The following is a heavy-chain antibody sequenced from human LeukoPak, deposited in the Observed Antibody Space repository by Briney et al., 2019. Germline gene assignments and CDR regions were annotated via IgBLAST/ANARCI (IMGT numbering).Heavy chain of an antibody. CDR3: ARIYSSGLLDY. D-gene: IGHD6-25*01. CDR1: GFTFSSYW. J-gene: IGHJ4*02. CDR2: IKQDGSEK. Sequence: GGPLRLSCAASGFTFSSYWMSWVRQAPGKGLEWVANIKQDGSEKYYVDSVKGRFTISRDNAKNSLYLQMNSLRAEDTAVYYCARIYSSGLLDYWGQGTLVTVSS. V-gene: IGHV3-7*01.